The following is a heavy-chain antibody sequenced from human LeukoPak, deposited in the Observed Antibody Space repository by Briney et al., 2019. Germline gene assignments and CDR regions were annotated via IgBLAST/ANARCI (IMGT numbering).Heavy chain of an antibody. D-gene: IGHD3-22*01. V-gene: IGHV4-30-2*01. J-gene: IGHJ4*02. CDR2: IYHSGST. CDR1: GGSISSGGYS. Sequence: SETLSLTCAVSGGSISSGGYSWSWIRQPPGKGLEWIGYIYHSGSTYYNPSLKSRVTISVDRSKNQFSLKLSSVTAADTAVYYCARGKSYYDSSGYYSLYLDYWGQGTLVTVSS. CDR3: ARGKSYYDSSGYYSLYLDY.